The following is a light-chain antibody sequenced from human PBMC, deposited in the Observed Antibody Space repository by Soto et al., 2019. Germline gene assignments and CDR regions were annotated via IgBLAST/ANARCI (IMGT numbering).Light chain of an antibody. CDR3: QQRSNWPYT. CDR2: DAS. J-gene: IGKJ2*01. V-gene: IGKV3-11*01. CDR1: QSVSSY. Sequence: EIVLTQSPATLSLSPGERATLYCRASQSVSSYLAWYQQKPGQAPRLLIYDASNRATGIPARVSGSGSGTDFTLNISSLEPEDFAVYYCQQRSNWPYTFGQGTQLEIK.